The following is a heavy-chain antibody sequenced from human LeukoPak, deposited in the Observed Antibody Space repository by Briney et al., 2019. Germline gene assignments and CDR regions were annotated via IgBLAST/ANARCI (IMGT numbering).Heavy chain of an antibody. D-gene: IGHD5-24*01. Sequence: GGSLRLSCAASGFTFSSYSMNWVRQAPGKGLEWVSYISSSSSYIYYADSVKGRFTISRDNAKNSLYLQMNSLRAEDTAVYYCARARWMATAVVYWGQGTLVTVSS. V-gene: IGHV3-21*01. J-gene: IGHJ4*02. CDR1: GFTFSSYS. CDR2: ISSSSSYI. CDR3: ARARWMATAVVY.